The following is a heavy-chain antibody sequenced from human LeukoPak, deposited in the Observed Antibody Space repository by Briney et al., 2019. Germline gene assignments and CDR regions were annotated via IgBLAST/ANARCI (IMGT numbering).Heavy chain of an antibody. J-gene: IGHJ4*02. CDR2: IIPILGIA. D-gene: IGHD3-9*01. Sequence: SVKVSCKASGGTFSSYAISWVRQAPGQGLEWMGRIIPILGIANYAQKFQGRVTITADKSTSTAYMELSSLRSEDTAVYYCASALYYDILTGANFDYWGQGTLVTVSS. CDR3: ASALYYDILTGANFDY. CDR1: GGTFSSYA. V-gene: IGHV1-69*04.